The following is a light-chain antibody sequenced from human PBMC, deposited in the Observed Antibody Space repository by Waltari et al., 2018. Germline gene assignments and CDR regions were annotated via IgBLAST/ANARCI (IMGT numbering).Light chain of an antibody. CDR1: QCASSSY. Sequence: DIVLTQSPATLSLSPGERATLSCRASQCASSSYFAWYQQRPGQAPRLLIYDASNRATGIPARFSGSGSGTDFTLTISSLEPEDFAAYYCQQRSNWPPRYSFGQGTKLEMK. CDR3: QQRSNWPPRYS. J-gene: IGKJ2*01. V-gene: IGKV3-11*01. CDR2: DAS.